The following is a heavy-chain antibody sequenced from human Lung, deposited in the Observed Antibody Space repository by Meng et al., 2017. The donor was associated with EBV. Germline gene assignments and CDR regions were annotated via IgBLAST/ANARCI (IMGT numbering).Heavy chain of an antibody. J-gene: IGHJ4*02. V-gene: IGHV4-31*03. CDR1: GGSISSGGYY. CDR3: ARGPSGSYYPSFDY. CDR2: IYYSGSA. D-gene: IGHD1-26*01. Sequence: GELTEPGPGLGKPSPTRSLTCTVPGGSISSGGYYWSWIRQHPGKGLEWIGNIYYSGSAYYNPSLKSRVTISVDTSKNHFSLKLSSVTAADTAVYYCARGPSGSYYPSFDYWGQGTLVTVSS.